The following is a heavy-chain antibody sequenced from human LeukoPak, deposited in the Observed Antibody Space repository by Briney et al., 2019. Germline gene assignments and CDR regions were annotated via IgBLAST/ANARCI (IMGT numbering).Heavy chain of an antibody. CDR1: GYTLTELS. D-gene: IGHD4-17*01. J-gene: IGHJ6*02. V-gene: IGHV1-24*01. CDR2: FDPEDGET. CDR3: ATAFYGDYAEYGMDV. Sequence: ASVKFSCKVSGYTLTELSMHWVRQAPGKGLEWMGGFDPEDGETIYAQKFQGRVTMTEDTSTDTAYMELSSLRSEDTAVYYCATAFYGDYAEYGMDVWGQGTTVTVSS.